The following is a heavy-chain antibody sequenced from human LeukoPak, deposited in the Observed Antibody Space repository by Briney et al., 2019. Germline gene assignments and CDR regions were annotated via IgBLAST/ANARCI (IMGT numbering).Heavy chain of an antibody. J-gene: IGHJ6*03. CDR1: GGSISSGDYY. D-gene: IGHD1-26*01. CDR2: IYYSGST. Sequence: SETLSLTCTVSGGSISSGDYYWSWIRQPPGKGLEWIGYIYYSGSTYYNPSLKSRVTISVVTSKNQFSLKLSSVTAADTAVYYCARVKVGATRDYYYYMDVWGKGTTVTVSS. CDR3: ARVKVGATRDYYYYMDV. V-gene: IGHV4-30-4*01.